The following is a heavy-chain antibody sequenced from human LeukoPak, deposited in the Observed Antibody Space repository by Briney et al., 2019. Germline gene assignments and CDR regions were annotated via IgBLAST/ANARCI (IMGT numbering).Heavy chain of an antibody. Sequence: GGTLRLSCAASGFTFSSYGMSWVRQAPGKGLEWVSAISGSGGSTYYADSVKGRFTISRDNSKNTLYLQINSLRAEDTAVYYCAKDHLPGIVVADRDYWGQGTLVTVSS. J-gene: IGHJ4*02. D-gene: IGHD6-19*01. CDR1: GFTFSSYG. CDR2: ISGSGGST. V-gene: IGHV3-23*01. CDR3: AKDHLPGIVVADRDY.